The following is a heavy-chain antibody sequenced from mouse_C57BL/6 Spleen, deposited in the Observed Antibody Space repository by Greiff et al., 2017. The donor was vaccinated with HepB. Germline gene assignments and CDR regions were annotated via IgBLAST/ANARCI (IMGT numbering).Heavy chain of an antibody. CDR2: IDPEDGDT. D-gene: IGHD4-1*01. CDR3: TTLANWDGYWYFDV. Sequence: VQLKQSGAELVRPGASVKLSCTASGFNFKDYYMHWVKQRPEQGLEWIGRIDPEDGDTEYAPKFQGKATMTADTSSNTAYLQLSSLTSEDTAVYYCTTLANWDGYWYFDVWGTGTTVTVSS. CDR1: GFNFKDYY. J-gene: IGHJ1*03. V-gene: IGHV14-1*01.